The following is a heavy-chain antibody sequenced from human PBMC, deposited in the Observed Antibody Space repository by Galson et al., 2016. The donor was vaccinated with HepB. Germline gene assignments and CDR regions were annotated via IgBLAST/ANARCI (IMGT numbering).Heavy chain of an antibody. CDR1: GFIFSHYE. CDR3: ARGKYGSGWMVDY. Sequence: SLRLSCAASGFIFSHYEMNWVRQAPGKGLEWIAYISRSAHEIYYADSLKGRFAISRDDAKNSLSLQLSSLRVGDTAVYYCARGKYGSGWMVDYWGQGTQVTVSS. J-gene: IGHJ4*02. V-gene: IGHV3-48*03. D-gene: IGHD6-19*01. CDR2: ISRSAHEI.